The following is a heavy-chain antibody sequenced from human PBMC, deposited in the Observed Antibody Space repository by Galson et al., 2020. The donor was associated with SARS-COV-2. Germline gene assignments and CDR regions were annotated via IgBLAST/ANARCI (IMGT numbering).Heavy chain of an antibody. J-gene: IGHJ5*02. CDR2: IFHGGYT. CDR1: GGSIRNSSYY. V-gene: IGHV4-39*01. Sequence: SETLSLTCTVSGGSIRNSSYYWDWIRQPPGKGLEWIGSIFHGGYTYYNPSLKSRLTISVDTSKNQFSLTLSSVTAADTAVYYCARRRDDWYYDIVTTHGALGWYDPWGQGTLVTVSS. D-gene: IGHD3-9*01. CDR3: ARRRDDWYYDIVTTHGALGWYDP.